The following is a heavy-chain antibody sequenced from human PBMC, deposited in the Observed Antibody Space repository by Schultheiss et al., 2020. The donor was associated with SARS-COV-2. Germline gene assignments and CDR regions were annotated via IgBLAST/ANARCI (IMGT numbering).Heavy chain of an antibody. CDR1: GFTFDDYA. Sequence: GGSLRLSCAASGFTFDDYAMHWVRQAPGKGLEWVSYISSSSSTIYYADSVKGRFTISRDNAKNTLYLQMNSLRAEDTAVYYCARDQAPSGGSYWGSGRGMDVWGQGTTVTVSS. CDR3: ARDQAPSGGSYWGSGRGMDV. D-gene: IGHD1-26*01. V-gene: IGHV3-48*04. J-gene: IGHJ6*02. CDR2: ISSSSSTI.